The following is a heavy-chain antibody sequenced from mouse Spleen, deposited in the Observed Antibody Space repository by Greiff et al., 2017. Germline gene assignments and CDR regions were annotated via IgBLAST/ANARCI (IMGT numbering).Heavy chain of an antibody. Sequence: VQLQQSGAELVRPGASVTLSCKASGYTFTDYEMHWVKQTPVHGLEWIGAIDPETGGTAYNQKFKGKAILTADKSSSTAYMELRSLTSEDSAVYYCTRKGIRRYFDVWGAGTTVTVSS. V-gene: IGHV1-15*01. J-gene: IGHJ1*01. CDR3: TRKGIRRYFDV. CDR2: IDPETGGT. CDR1: GYTFTDYE.